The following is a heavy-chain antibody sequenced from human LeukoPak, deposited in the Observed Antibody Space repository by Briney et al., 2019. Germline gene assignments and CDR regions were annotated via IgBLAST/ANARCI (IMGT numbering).Heavy chain of an antibody. CDR3: ARVIWAGSSTHKWFDP. J-gene: IGHJ5*02. D-gene: IGHD6-13*01. V-gene: IGHV3-21*01. CDR2: ISSSSSYI. Sequence: PGGSLRLSCAASGFTFSSYSMNWVRQAPGKGLEWVSSISSSSSYIYYADSVKGRFTISRDNAKNSLYLQMNSLRAEDTAVYYCARVIWAGSSTHKWFDPWGQGTLVTVSS. CDR1: GFTFSSYS.